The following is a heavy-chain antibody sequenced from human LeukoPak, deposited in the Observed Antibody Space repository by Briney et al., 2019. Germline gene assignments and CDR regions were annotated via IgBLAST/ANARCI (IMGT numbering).Heavy chain of an antibody. CDR2: ISGSGGST. V-gene: IGHV3-23*01. Sequence: GGSLRLSCAASGFTFSSYGMHWVRQAPGKGLEWVSAISGSGGSTYYADSVKGRFTISRDNSKNTLYLQMNSLRAEDTAVYYCAKDRSAGLTIFGVVISPFDYWGQGTLVTVSS. J-gene: IGHJ4*02. CDR1: GFTFSSYG. CDR3: AKDRSAGLTIFGVVISPFDY. D-gene: IGHD3-3*01.